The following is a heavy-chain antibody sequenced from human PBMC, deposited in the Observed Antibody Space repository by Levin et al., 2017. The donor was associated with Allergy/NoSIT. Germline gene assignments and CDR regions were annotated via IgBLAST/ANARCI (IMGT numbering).Heavy chain of an antibody. CDR1: GYTFTGYY. J-gene: IGHJ5*02. CDR2: INPNSGGT. V-gene: IGHV1-2*06. CDR3: ARKATRDSSGGARFDP. Sequence: GESLKISCKASGYTFTGYYMHWVRQAPGQGLEWMGRINPNSGGTNYAQKFQGRVTMTRDTSISTAYMELSRLRSDDTAGYYCARKATRDSSGGARFDPWGQGTLVTVSS. D-gene: IGHD6-19*01.